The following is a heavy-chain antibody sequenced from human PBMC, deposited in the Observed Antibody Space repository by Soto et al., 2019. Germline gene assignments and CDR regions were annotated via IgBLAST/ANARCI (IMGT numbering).Heavy chain of an antibody. CDR2: IYYSGST. J-gene: IGHJ6*02. CDR3: ARESVLYYYYYGMDV. D-gene: IGHD4-17*01. Sequence: SETLSLTCTVSGGSISSSSYYWGWIRQPPGKGLEWIGSIYYSGSTYYNPSPKSRVTISVDTSKNQFSLKLSSVTAADTAVYYCARESVLYYYYYGMDVWGQGTTVT. CDR1: GGSISSSSYY. V-gene: IGHV4-39*02.